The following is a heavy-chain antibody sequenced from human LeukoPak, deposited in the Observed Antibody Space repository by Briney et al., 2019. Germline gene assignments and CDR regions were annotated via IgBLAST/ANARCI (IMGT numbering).Heavy chain of an antibody. V-gene: IGHV1-24*01. CDR3: ATRQSVAAMGDFDY. CDR1: GYTLTELS. D-gene: IGHD6-19*01. J-gene: IGHJ4*02. CDR2: FDPEDGET. Sequence: ASVKVSCKVSGYTLTELSMHWVRQAPGKGLEWMGGFDPEDGETIYARKFQGRVTMTEDTSTDTAYMELSSLRSEDTAVYYCATRQSVAAMGDFDYWGQGTLVTVSS.